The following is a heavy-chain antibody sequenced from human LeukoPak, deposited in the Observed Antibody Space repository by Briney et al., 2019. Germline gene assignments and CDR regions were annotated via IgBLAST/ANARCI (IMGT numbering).Heavy chain of an antibody. D-gene: IGHD6-19*01. J-gene: IGHJ4*02. V-gene: IGHV4-34*01. Sequence: SETLSLTCAVYGGSFSGYYWSWIRQPPGKGLEWIGEINHSGSTNYNPSLKSRVTISVDTSKNQFSLKLSSVTAADTAVYYCARVSEYSSGWYFDYWGQGTLVTVSS. CDR1: GGSFSGYY. CDR2: INHSGST. CDR3: ARVSEYSSGWYFDY.